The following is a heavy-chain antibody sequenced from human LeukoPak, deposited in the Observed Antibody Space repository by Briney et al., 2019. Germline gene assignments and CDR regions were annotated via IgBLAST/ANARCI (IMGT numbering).Heavy chain of an antibody. CDR2: INPSGGST. J-gene: IGHJ3*02. CDR1: GYTFTTYY. CDR3: ASAVGVAPHDAFDI. Sequence: ASVKVSCKASGYTFTTYYMHWVRQAPGQGLEWMGIINPSGGSTSYAQKFQGRVTMTRDTSTSTVCMELSSLRSEDTAVYYCASAVGVAPHDAFDIWGQGTMVTVSS. V-gene: IGHV1-46*01. D-gene: IGHD2-15*01.